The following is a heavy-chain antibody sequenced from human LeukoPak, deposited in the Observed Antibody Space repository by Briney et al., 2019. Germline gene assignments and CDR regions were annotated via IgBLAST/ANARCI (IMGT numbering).Heavy chain of an antibody. CDR2: IYYSGST. Sequence: SETLSLTCTVSGGSISSSSYYWGWIRQPPGKGLEWIGSIYYSGSTYYNPSLKSRVTISVDTSKNQFSLKLSSVTAADTAVYYCARMGGELAGVYWGQGTLVTVSS. V-gene: IGHV4-39*07. D-gene: IGHD1-26*01. CDR3: ARMGGELAGVY. J-gene: IGHJ4*02. CDR1: GGSISSSSYY.